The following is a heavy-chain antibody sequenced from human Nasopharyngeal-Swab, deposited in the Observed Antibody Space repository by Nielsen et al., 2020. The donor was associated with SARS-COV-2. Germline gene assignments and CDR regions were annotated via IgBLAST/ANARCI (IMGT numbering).Heavy chain of an antibody. CDR1: GFTFSSYA. CDR3: ARAIVAVSAAIWNYYYHCYMDV. CDR2: ISGSGGST. V-gene: IGHV3-23*01. J-gene: IGHJ6*03. D-gene: IGHD2-2*01. Sequence: GESLKISCAASGFTFSSYAMSWVRQAPGKGLEWVSAISGSGGSTYYADSVKGRFTISRDNSKNTLYLQMNSLRSDDTAVYYCARAIVAVSAAIWNYYYHCYMDVWGKGTTVTVSS.